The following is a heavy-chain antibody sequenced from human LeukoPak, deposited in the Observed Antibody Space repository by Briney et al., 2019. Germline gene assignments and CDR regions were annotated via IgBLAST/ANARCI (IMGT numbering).Heavy chain of an antibody. Sequence: ASVKVSCKASGYTFTSYDINWVRQATGQGLEWMGWMNPNSGNTGYAQKFQGRVTMTRNTSISTAYMELSSLRSEDTAVYYCARGWGNLYYDSSGYYYVYWGQGTLVTVSS. J-gene: IGHJ4*02. CDR1: GYTFTSYD. CDR3: ARGWGNLYYDSSGYYYVY. CDR2: MNPNSGNT. V-gene: IGHV1-8*01. D-gene: IGHD3-22*01.